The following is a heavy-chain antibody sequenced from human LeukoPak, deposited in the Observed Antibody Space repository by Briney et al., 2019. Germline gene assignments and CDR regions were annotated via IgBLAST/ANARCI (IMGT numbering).Heavy chain of an antibody. CDR3: AREPPGY. V-gene: IGHV4-61*02. CDR1: GGSVTSGNYC. Sequence: SETLSLTCTVSGGSVTSGNYCWNWIRQPAGKGLEWIGRIYTNGGASYNPSLKSRVTISIDASKNQFSLKLSSVTAADTAVYYCAREPPGYWGQGTLVTVSS. J-gene: IGHJ4*02. CDR2: IYTNGGA.